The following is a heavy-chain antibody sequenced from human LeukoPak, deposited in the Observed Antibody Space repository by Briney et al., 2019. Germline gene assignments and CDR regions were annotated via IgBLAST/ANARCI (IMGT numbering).Heavy chain of an antibody. CDR3: ARVSRFYYDSSGDFDY. CDR2: ITPNSGAT. D-gene: IGHD3-22*01. CDR1: GYTFTDYY. V-gene: IGHV1-2*02. Sequence: ASVKVSCKASGYTFTDYYMHWVRQAPGQGLERMGWITPNSGATKYAQKFRGRVSMTRDTSINTAYMELSRLRSDDTAIYYCARVSRFYYDSSGDFDYWGQGTLVTVSP. J-gene: IGHJ4*02.